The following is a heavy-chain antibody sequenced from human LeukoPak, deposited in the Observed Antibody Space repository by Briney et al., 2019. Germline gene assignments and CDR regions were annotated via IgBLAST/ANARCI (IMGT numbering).Heavy chain of an antibody. Sequence: ASVKVSCKVSGYTLTELSMHWVRQAPGKGLEWMGGFDPEDGETIYAQKFQGRVTMTEDTSTDTAYMELSSLRSEDTAVYYCATVAYYYDSSGYPCFDYWGQGTLVTVSS. CDR3: ATVAYYYDSSGYPCFDY. D-gene: IGHD3-22*01. V-gene: IGHV1-24*01. CDR1: GYTLTELS. J-gene: IGHJ4*02. CDR2: FDPEDGET.